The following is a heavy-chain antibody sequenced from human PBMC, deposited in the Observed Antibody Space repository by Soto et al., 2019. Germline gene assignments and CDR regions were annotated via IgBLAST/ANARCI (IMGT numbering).Heavy chain of an antibody. Sequence: TGGSLRLGCTASGFTFNDYAMHWVRQAPGKGRGWVSLISWDGENEFYAASVKGRFTISRDNSKDILYLQMNSLRGEDSALYYCAKDFGSDGYSYCIDYWDQGT. V-gene: IGHV3-43D*04. J-gene: IGHJ4*02. CDR2: ISWDGENE. CDR3: AKDFGSDGYSYCIDY. CDR1: GFTFNDYA. D-gene: IGHD5-18*01.